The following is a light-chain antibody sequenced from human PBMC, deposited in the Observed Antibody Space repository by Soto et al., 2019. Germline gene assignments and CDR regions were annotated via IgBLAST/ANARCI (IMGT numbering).Light chain of an antibody. Sequence: QSALTQPASVSGSPGQSITISCTGTNTDVGGYDRVSWYQHHPGKAPKMLIFEVFNRPSGISDRFSGSKSGDTASLNISGLQSEDEADYYCISYIPSTTTHWVFGGGTKLTVL. CDR1: NTDVGGYDR. J-gene: IGLJ3*02. CDR3: ISYIPSTTTHWV. CDR2: EVF. V-gene: IGLV2-14*01.